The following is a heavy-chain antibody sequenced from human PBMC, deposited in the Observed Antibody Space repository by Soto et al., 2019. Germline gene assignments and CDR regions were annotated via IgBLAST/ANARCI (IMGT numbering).Heavy chain of an antibody. J-gene: IGHJ4*02. Sequence: GVSLRLSCAASGFTFSSYWMSWVRQAPGKGLEWVANIKQDGSEKYYVDSVKGRFTISRDNAKNSLYLQMNSLGAEDTAVYYCAREREGDYSGYDYFDYWGQGTLVTVSS. CDR3: AREREGDYSGYDYFDY. D-gene: IGHD5-12*01. V-gene: IGHV3-7*03. CDR1: GFTFSSYW. CDR2: IKQDGSEK.